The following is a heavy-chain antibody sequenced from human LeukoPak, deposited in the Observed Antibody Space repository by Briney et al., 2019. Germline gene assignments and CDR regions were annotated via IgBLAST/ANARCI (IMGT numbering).Heavy chain of an antibody. Sequence: GGSLRLSCAASGFTFSSYAMGWVRQAPGKGPEWVSSISGSGGYTYFADSVKGRFTISRDNSKNTLDLQMNSLRSEDTAVYYCARVYASSSGNVFDFWGQGTLVTVSS. CDR2: ISGSGGYT. CDR1: GFTFSSYA. D-gene: IGHD6-6*01. V-gene: IGHV3-23*01. J-gene: IGHJ4*02. CDR3: ARVYASSSGNVFDF.